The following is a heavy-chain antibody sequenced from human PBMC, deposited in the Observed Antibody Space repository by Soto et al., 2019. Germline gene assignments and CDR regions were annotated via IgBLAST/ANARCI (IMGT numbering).Heavy chain of an antibody. J-gene: IGHJ6*02. D-gene: IGHD3-22*01. CDR1: GFTFSSYG. CDR3: ARDAWDYYDSSGVHYYYGMDV. Sequence: QVQLVESGGGVVQPGRSLRLSCAASGFTFSSYGMHWVRQAPGKGLEWVAVIWYDGSNKYYADSVKGRFTISRDNSKNTLYLQMNSLRAEDTAVYYCARDAWDYYDSSGVHYYYGMDVWGQGTTVTVSS. V-gene: IGHV3-33*01. CDR2: IWYDGSNK.